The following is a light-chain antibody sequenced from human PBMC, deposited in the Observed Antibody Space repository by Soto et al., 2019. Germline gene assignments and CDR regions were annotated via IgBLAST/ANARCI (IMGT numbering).Light chain of an antibody. CDR1: QSIRSY. Sequence: DIQLTQSPSSLSASVGDRVTITCRASQSIRSYLNWYQQKPGKAPKLLIYAASSLKAGVPSRFSGSGSGTDFTLTVSSLQPEDSATYYCQQSYVMPVTFGGGTKVDIK. V-gene: IGKV1-39*01. CDR2: AAS. CDR3: QQSYVMPVT. J-gene: IGKJ4*01.